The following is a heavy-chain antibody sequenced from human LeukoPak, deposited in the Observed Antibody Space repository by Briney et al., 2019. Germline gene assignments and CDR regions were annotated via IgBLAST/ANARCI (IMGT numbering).Heavy chain of an antibody. CDR2: ISSSSSYI. J-gene: IGHJ4*02. Sequence: PGGSLRLSCAASGFTFSSYSMNWVRQAPGKGLEWVSSISSSSSYIYYADSVKGRFTISRDNAKNSLYLQMNSLRAEDTAVYYCAKDLDSSGWYNFDYWGQGTLVTVSS. CDR1: GFTFSSYS. D-gene: IGHD6-19*01. CDR3: AKDLDSSGWYNFDY. V-gene: IGHV3-21*04.